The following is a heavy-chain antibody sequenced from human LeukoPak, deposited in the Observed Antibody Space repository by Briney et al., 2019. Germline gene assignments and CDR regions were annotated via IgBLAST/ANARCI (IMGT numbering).Heavy chain of an antibody. CDR2: INPNSGTS. D-gene: IGHD3-22*01. J-gene: IGHJ3*01. CDR3: ARGYYYDSGSLTRALDF. V-gene: IGHV1-2*02. Sequence: ASVKVSSTVSAHTFTASSMHWVRQAPGQGLAWVGWINPNSGTSNYAQKFQDRVTMTTDTSTNTGYMELRSLRSDDTAIYYCARGYYYDSGSLTRALDFWGQGTMVTVSS. CDR1: AHTFTASS.